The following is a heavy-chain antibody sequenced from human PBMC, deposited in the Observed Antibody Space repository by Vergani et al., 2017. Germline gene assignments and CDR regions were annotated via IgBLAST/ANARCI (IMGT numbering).Heavy chain of an antibody. D-gene: IGHD3-9*01. CDR3: AREYFSDPDWLDDY. Sequence: QVQLVQSGSELKKPGASVKVSCEASGYTFTDYAMSWVRQDPGQGLEWMGWINTNNGNPTYAQGFTGRFVFSLDTSVSTAYLQINSLKTEDTAVYYCAREYFSDPDWLDDYWGEGTRVTVSS. V-gene: IGHV7-4-1*02. CDR1: GYTFTDYA. J-gene: IGHJ4*02. CDR2: INTNNGNP.